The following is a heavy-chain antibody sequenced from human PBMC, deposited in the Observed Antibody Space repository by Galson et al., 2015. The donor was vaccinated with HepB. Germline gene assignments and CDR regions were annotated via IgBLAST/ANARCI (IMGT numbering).Heavy chain of an antibody. Sequence: SVKVSCKASGGTFSSYAISWVRQAPGQGLEWMGGIIPIFGTANYAQKFQGRVTITADESTSTAYMELSSLRSEDTAVYYCARGELVSSGSEGTYYYYYMDVWGKGTTVTVSS. CDR1: GGTFSSYA. CDR2: IIPIFGTA. J-gene: IGHJ6*03. V-gene: IGHV1-69*13. D-gene: IGHD6-6*01. CDR3: ARGELVSSGSEGTYYYYYMDV.